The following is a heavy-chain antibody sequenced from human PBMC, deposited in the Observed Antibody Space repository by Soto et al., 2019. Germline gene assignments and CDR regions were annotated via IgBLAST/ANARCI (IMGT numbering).Heavy chain of an antibody. CDR2: IYPGDSDT. V-gene: IGHV5-51*01. J-gene: IGHJ5*02. CDR3: ARAAGYCTNGVCLRWFDP. D-gene: IGHD2-8*01. CDR1: GYSFTSYW. Sequence: XDSLTISRKGSGYSFTSYWIGLVRQMPGKGLEWMGIIYPGDSDTRYSPSFQGQVTISADKSISTAYLQWSSLKASDTAMYYCARAAGYCTNGVCLRWFDPWGQGTLVTAPQ.